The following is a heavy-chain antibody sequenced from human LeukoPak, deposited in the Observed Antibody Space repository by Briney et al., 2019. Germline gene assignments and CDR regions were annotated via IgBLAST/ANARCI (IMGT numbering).Heavy chain of an antibody. Sequence: GASVKVSCKASGGTFSIYAISWVRQAPGQGLEWMGGIIPIFGTANYAQKFQGRVTITADESTSTAYMELSSLRSEDTAVYYCARVPRPYYYDSWGQGTLVTVSS. J-gene: IGHJ4*02. CDR3: ARVPRPYYYDS. CDR1: GGTFSIYA. CDR2: IIPIFGTA. D-gene: IGHD3-22*01. V-gene: IGHV1-69*13.